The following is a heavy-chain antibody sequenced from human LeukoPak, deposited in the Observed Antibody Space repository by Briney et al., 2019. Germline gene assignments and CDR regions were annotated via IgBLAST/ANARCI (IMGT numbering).Heavy chain of an antibody. V-gene: IGHV4-59*01. CDR1: GGSISSYY. Sequence: PSETLSLTCSVSGGSISSYYWSWIRQPPGKGLEWIGYIYYSGSTNYNPSLKSRVTISVDTSKNQFSLKLSSVTAADTAVYYCAREDRGAVDYWGQGTLVTVSS. CDR2: IYYSGST. CDR3: AREDRGAVDY. J-gene: IGHJ4*02.